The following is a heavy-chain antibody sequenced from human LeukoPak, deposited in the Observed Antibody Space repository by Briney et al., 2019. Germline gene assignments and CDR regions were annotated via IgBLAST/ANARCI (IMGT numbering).Heavy chain of an antibody. CDR3: ARAGDFFNRCNWFDP. D-gene: IGHD1-14*01. CDR1: GYTFTSYG. V-gene: IGHV1-18*01. Sequence: ASVKVSCKASGYTFTSYGISWVRQAPGQGLEWMGWISAYNGNTNYAQKLQGRVTMTTDTSTSTAYMELRSLRSDDTAVYYCARAGDFFNRCNWFDPWGQGTLVTVSS. J-gene: IGHJ5*02. CDR2: ISAYNGNT.